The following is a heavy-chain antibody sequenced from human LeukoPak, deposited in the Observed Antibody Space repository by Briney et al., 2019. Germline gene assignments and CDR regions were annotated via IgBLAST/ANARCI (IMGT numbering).Heavy chain of an antibody. CDR1: GGSISSYY. V-gene: IGHV4-59*08. J-gene: IGHJ4*02. CDR2: IYYSGST. D-gene: IGHD1-26*01. CDR3: ARQPVYSGSYVFD. Sequence: PSETLSLTCIVSGGSISSYYWSWIRQPPGKGLEWIGYIYYSGSTNYNPSLKSRVTISVDTSKNQFSLKLSSVTAADTAVYYCARQPVYSGSYVFDWGQGTLVTVSS.